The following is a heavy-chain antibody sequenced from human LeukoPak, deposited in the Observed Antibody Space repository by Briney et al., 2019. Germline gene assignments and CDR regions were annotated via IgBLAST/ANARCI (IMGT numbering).Heavy chain of an antibody. D-gene: IGHD2-2*01. V-gene: IGHV3-23*01. CDR3: APRVVVVPAALMTN. CDR1: GFTFSSYA. CDR2: ISGSGGST. Sequence: AGGSLRLSCAASGFTFSSYAMSWVRQAPGKGLEWVSAISGSGGSTYYADSVKGRFTISRDNSKNTLYLQMNSLRAEDTAVYYCAPRVVVVPAALMTNWGQGTLVTVSS. J-gene: IGHJ4*02.